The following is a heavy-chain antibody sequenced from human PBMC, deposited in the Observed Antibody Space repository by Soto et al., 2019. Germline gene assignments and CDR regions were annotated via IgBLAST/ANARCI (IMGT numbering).Heavy chain of an antibody. CDR2: IYYDGNS. D-gene: IGHD5-12*01. CDR3: ARDRRWLPRGPNNWLDL. Sequence: SETLSLTCTVSGGSINSGDYYWTWVRQPPGKGLEWIGYIYYDGNSQHNPSLKSRVTMSIDTSKNQFSLNLSSVTAADTAVYYCARDRRWLPRGPNNWLDLWGQGTQVAVSS. J-gene: IGHJ5*02. CDR1: GGSINSGDYY. V-gene: IGHV4-30-4*01.